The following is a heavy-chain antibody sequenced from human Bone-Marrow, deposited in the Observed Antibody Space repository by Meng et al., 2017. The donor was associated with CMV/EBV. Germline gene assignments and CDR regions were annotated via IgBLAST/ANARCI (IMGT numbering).Heavy chain of an antibody. CDR3: AREIVGATRWFDP. D-gene: IGHD1-26*01. J-gene: IGHJ5*02. CDR2: ISSSGTTI. CDR1: GFTFSSSE. V-gene: IGHV3-48*03. Sequence: GESLKISCAASGFTFSSSEMNWVRQAPGKGLEWVSYISSSGTTIFYADSVKGRFTISRDNAKNSLYLQMNSLRAEDTAVYYCAREIVGATRWFDPWGQGTLVTVSS.